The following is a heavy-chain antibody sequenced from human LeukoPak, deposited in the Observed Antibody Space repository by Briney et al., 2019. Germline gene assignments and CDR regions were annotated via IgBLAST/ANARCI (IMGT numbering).Heavy chain of an antibody. CDR2: IYPGDSDT. V-gene: IGHV5-51*01. J-gene: IGHJ4*02. CDR3: ARHRSAAGGDGRRLEY. D-gene: IGHD2-21*02. Sequence: GESLKISCKGSGYDFTTYWIGWVRQMPGKGLEWMGIIYPGDSDTRYSQSFQGQVTISADKSTNTAYLQWSSLKASDSAMYYCARHRSAAGGDGRRLEYWGQGTLVTASS. CDR1: GYDFTTYW.